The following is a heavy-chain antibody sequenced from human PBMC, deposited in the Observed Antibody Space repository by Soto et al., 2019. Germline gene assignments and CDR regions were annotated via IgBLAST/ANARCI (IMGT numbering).Heavy chain of an antibody. D-gene: IGHD1-20*01. CDR3: ASDRLTNWIFDY. J-gene: IGHJ4*02. V-gene: IGHV1-46*01. CDR2: INPSGGST. Sequence: QVQLVQSGAEVKKPGASVKVSCKASGYTFTSYYMHWVRQAPGQGLEWMGIINPSGGSTSYAQKFQGRVTMTRDTSTSTVYMELSSLRSEDTAVYYCASDRLTNWIFDYWGQGTLVTVSS. CDR1: GYTFTSYY.